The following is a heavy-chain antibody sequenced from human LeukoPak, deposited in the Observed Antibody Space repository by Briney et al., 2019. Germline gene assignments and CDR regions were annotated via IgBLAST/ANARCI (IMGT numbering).Heavy chain of an antibody. CDR3: GTDPPGKY. V-gene: IGHV3-15*01. Sequence: GGSLRLSCAASGFRFSSYAMSWVRQAPGKGLEWVGRIKREVDGGTTDYAAPVKDRFVVSRDDSKNTLYLHMNSVKTEDTGVYYCGTDPPGKYWGQGTLVTVSS. CDR1: GFRFSSYA. J-gene: IGHJ4*02. CDR2: IKREVDGGTT. D-gene: IGHD3-10*01.